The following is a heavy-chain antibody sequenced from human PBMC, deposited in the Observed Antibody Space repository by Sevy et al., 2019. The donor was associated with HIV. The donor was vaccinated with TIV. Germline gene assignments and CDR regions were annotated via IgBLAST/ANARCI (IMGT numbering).Heavy chain of an antibody. Sequence: KQSQTLSLTCTVSGGSISSSSYYWGWIRQPPGKGLEWIGSIYYSGSTYYNPSLKSRVTISVDTSKNQFSLKLSSVTAADTAVYYCALISDIVVVPAAGNMDVWGQGTTVTVSS. V-gene: IGHV4-39*01. CDR3: ALISDIVVVPAAGNMDV. J-gene: IGHJ6*02. D-gene: IGHD2-2*01. CDR1: GGSISSSSYY. CDR2: IYYSGST.